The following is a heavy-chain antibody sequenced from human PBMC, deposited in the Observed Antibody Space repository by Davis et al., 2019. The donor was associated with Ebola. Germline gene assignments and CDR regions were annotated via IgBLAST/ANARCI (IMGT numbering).Heavy chain of an antibody. CDR1: GFTFSSYV. D-gene: IGHD3-10*01. CDR2: ISYDGSNK. CDR3: ARGSRVLLWFGVDY. J-gene: IGHJ4*02. V-gene: IGHV3-30*03. Sequence: GESLKISCAASGFTFSSYVMHWVRQAPGKGLEWVALISYDGSNKYYADSVKGRFTISRDNAKNSLYLQMNSLRAEDTAVYYCARGSRVLLWFGVDYWGQGTLVTVSS.